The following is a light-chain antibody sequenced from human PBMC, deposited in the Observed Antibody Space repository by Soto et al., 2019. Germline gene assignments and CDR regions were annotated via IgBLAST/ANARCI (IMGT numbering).Light chain of an antibody. V-gene: IGKV1-39*01. CDR3: KQRSSTPYT. CDR1: QSISSY. J-gene: IGKJ2*01. CDR2: AAS. Sequence: DIQMTQSPSSLSASVGDRVTITCRASQSISSYLNWYQQKPGKAPNLLIYAASSLQSGVPSRFSGSGSGTDFTLSISSQQPEDFATYYCKQRSSTPYTVVQGTKLEIK.